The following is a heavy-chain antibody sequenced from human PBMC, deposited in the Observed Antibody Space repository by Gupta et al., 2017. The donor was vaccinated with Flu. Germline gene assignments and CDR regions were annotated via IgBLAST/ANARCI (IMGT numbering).Heavy chain of an antibody. CDR2: IYYSGST. CDR1: SSSSYY. J-gene: IGHJ6*03. D-gene: IGHD5-18*01. Sequence: SSSSYYWGWIRQPPGKGLEWIVSIYYSGSTYYNPSLKIRVTISVDTSKNQFSLKLSSVTAADTAVYYCATSTAMAPYYMDVWGKGTTVTVSS. CDR3: ATSTAMAPYYMDV. V-gene: IGHV4-39*01.